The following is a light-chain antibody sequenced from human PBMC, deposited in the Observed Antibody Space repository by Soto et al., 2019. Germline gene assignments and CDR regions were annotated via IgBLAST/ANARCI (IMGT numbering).Light chain of an antibody. Sequence: VLTQSPATLSLSPGERATLSCRASQTVSRYLAWYQQRPGQAPRLLIYYASNRAAGIPARLSGSGPGTDYPLTISSLAPEDFSVYYCQQRSTWPFLTVGGGTKVEI. CDR3: QQRSTWPFLT. V-gene: IGKV3-11*01. CDR1: QTVSRY. J-gene: IGKJ4*01. CDR2: YAS.